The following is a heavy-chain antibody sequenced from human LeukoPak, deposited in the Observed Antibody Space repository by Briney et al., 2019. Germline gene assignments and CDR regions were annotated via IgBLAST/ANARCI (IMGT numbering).Heavy chain of an antibody. Sequence: PSETLSLTCAVYGGSFSGYYWSWIRQPPGKGLGWIGEINHSGSTNYNPSLKSRVTISVDTSKNQFSLKLSSVTAADTAVYYCARGSGPGGRGYYFDYWGQGTLVTVSS. D-gene: IGHD1-26*01. CDR2: INHSGST. V-gene: IGHV4-34*01. CDR1: GGSFSGYY. J-gene: IGHJ4*02. CDR3: ARGSGPGGRGYYFDY.